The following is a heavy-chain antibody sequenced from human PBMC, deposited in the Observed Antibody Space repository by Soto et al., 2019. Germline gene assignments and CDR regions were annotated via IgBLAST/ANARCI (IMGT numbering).Heavy chain of an antibody. CDR1: GFTFSSYW. Sequence: GESLKISCAASGFTFSSYWMSWVRQAPGKGLEWVANIKQDGSEKYYVDSVKGRFTISRDNAKNSLYLQMNSLRAEDTAVYYCARDMRATRGFYYYGMDVWGQGTTVTVSS. V-gene: IGHV3-7*01. CDR2: IKQDGSEK. CDR3: ARDMRATRGFYYYGMDV. D-gene: IGHD1-26*01. J-gene: IGHJ6*02.